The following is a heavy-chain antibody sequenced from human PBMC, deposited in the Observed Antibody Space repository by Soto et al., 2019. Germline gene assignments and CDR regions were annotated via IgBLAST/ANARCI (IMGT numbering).Heavy chain of an antibody. D-gene: IGHD1-1*01. CDR1: GGSTRSTPYY. V-gene: IGHV4-39*01. J-gene: IGHJ5*02. CDR2: IYYSGTT. Sequence: SETLSLTSPLSGGSTRSTPYYWPWFRQSPGKGLEWIGSIYYSGTTYYHPSLKSRVTMSVDTPKNQVSLKLSSMTAADTAVYYCVRHWSSSGNNWFDPWGQGTQVTVSS. CDR3: VRHWSSSGNNWFDP.